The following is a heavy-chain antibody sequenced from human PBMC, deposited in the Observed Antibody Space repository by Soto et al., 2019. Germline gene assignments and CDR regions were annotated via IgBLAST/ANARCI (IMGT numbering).Heavy chain of an antibody. CDR1: GGSFSGYY. Sequence: SETLSLTCAVYGGSFSGYYWSWIRQPPGKGLEWIGEINHSGSTDYNPSLKSRVTISVDTSKNQFSLKLSSVTAADTAVYYCARGPRYYDFWSGYYTGPYYYYGMDVWGQGTTVTVSS. V-gene: IGHV4-34*01. CDR3: ARGPRYYDFWSGYYTGPYYYYGMDV. CDR2: INHSGST. J-gene: IGHJ6*02. D-gene: IGHD3-3*01.